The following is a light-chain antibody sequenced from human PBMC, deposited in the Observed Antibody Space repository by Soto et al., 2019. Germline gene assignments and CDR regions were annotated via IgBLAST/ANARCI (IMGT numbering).Light chain of an antibody. V-gene: IGKV3-20*01. Sequence: ESVLTQSPRALSLTQGEKAPLSCRTSERIYSAYLGWYQQKPGQAPRLLIYGTSSRATGIPDRFSGSGSGTDFTLTISRLEPEDFAVYYCQQYGNSPITFGQGTRLEIK. CDR1: ERIYSAY. CDR3: QQYGNSPIT. CDR2: GTS. J-gene: IGKJ5*01.